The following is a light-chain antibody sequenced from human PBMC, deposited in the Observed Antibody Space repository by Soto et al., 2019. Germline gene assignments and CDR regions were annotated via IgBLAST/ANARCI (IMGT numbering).Light chain of an antibody. CDR3: LQDYNLPRT. CDR2: AAS. Sequence: IQMTQSPLSLSSSVGDRVIITCRASRDIGNDLGWYQQKPGKAPKLLIFAASTLPSGVPSRFSGSGSGTVFTLTISSLHPEDFATYFCLQDYNLPRTFGQGTTVES. CDR1: RDIGND. J-gene: IGKJ1*01. V-gene: IGKV1-6*01.